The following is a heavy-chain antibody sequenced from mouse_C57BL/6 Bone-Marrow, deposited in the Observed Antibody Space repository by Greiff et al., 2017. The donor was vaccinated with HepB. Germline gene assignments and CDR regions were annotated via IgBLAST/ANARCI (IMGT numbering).Heavy chain of an antibody. Sequence: EVQLQQSGPELVKPGDSVKISCKASGYSFTGYFMNWVMQSHGKSLEWIGRINPYNGDTFYNQKFKGKATLTVDKSSSTAHMELRSLTSEDSAVYYGARKGIYYDYDGYFDVWGTGTTVTVSS. V-gene: IGHV1-20*01. CDR3: ARKGIYYDYDGYFDV. CDR2: INPYNGDT. D-gene: IGHD2-4*01. CDR1: GYSFTGYF. J-gene: IGHJ1*03.